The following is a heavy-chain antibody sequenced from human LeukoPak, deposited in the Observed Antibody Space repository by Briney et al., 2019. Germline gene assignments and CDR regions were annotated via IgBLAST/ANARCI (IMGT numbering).Heavy chain of an antibody. D-gene: IGHD3-22*01. V-gene: IGHV4-59*08. CDR1: GGSISSYY. J-gene: IGHJ4*02. CDR2: IYYSGST. Sequence: SETLSLTCTVSGGSISSYYWSWIRQPPGKGLEWIGYIYYSGSTNYNPSLKSRVTISVDTSKNQFSLKLSSVTAADTAVYYCARSEYYYDSSGYQGFFDYWGQGTLVTVSS. CDR3: ARSEYYYDSSGYQGFFDY.